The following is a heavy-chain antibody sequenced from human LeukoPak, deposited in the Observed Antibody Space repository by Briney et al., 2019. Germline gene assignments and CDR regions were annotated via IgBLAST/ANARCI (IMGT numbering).Heavy chain of an antibody. J-gene: IGHJ4*02. CDR3: ARLYCYAGSCYAGLDH. CDR1: GGPISTPY. V-gene: IGHV4-59*08. D-gene: IGHD3-22*01. CDR2: LDHSGTT. Sequence: TSGTLSLTCTVSGGPISTPYWGWIRQPPGEGLEWIGYLDHSGTTNCNPSLKSRVTISVDTSKNQFSLKLTSVTAADTAVYYCARLYCYAGSCYAGLDHWGQGTLVTVSS.